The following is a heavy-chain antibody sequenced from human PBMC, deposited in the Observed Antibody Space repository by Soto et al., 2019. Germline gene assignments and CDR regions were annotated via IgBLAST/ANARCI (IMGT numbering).Heavy chain of an antibody. CDR3: ARARGEYYYYYMDV. D-gene: IGHD2-21*01. CDR2: INPNSGGT. V-gene: IGHV1-2*04. J-gene: IGHJ6*03. CDR1: GYTFTGYY. Sequence: ASVKVSCKASGYTFTGYYMHWVRQAPGQGLEWMGWINPNSGGTNYAQKFQGWVTMTRDTSISTAYMELSRLRSDDTAVYYCARARGEYYYYYMDVWGKGTTVTVS.